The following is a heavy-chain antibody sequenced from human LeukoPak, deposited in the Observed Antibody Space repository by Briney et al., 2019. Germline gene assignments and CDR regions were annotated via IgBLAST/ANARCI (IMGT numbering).Heavy chain of an antibody. V-gene: IGHV3-21*01. D-gene: IGHD3-10*01. CDR3: ARVMEGSGSYYNDDAFDI. Sequence: PGGSLRLSCAASGFTFSSYSMNWVRQAPGKGLEWVSSISSSSSYIYYADSVKGRFTISRDNSKNTLYLQMNSLRAEDTAVYYCARVMEGSGSYYNDDAFDIWGQGTMVTVSS. CDR1: GFTFSSYS. J-gene: IGHJ3*02. CDR2: ISSSSSYI.